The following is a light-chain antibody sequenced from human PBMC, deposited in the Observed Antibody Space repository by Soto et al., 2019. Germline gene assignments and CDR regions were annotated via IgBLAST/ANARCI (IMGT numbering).Light chain of an antibody. CDR1: QSVSSSY. J-gene: IGKJ1*01. Sequence: EIVLTQSPGTLSLSTGERAPLSCRASQSVSSSYLAWYQQKPGQAPRLLIYGASSRATGIPDRFSGSGSGTDFTLTISRLEPEDFAVYYCQQYGSSSTFGQGTKVDIK. CDR3: QQYGSSST. CDR2: GAS. V-gene: IGKV3-20*01.